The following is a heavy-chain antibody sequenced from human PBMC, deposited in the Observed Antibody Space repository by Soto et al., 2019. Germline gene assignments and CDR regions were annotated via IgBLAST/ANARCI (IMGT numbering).Heavy chain of an antibody. D-gene: IGHD6-19*01. CDR1: GFTFSSYG. CDR2: ISYDGSNK. V-gene: IGHV3-30*18. J-gene: IGHJ4*02. CDR3: AKDMRPSEILQYSSGWPYYFDY. Sequence: QVQLVESGGGVVQPGRSLRLSCAASGFTFSSYGMHWVRQAPGKGLEWVAVISYDGSNKYYADSVKGRFTISRDNSKNTLYLQMNSLRAEDTAVYYCAKDMRPSEILQYSSGWPYYFDYWGQGTLVTVSS.